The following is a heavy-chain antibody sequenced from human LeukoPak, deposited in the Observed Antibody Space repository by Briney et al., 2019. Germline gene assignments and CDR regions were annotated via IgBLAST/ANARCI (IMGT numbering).Heavy chain of an antibody. CDR1: VFTFRRRE. Sequence: GVSLRLSCSASVFTFRRREMAGVRQAPGKGLEGVSYLSYNAKTVLHADSVKGRFTISRDNAKNSLYLEMDSLRVEDTAFYFCARASYTGFDLHFDQWGQGTLVTVSS. J-gene: IGHJ4*02. V-gene: IGHV3-48*03. CDR3: ARASYTGFDLHFDQ. CDR2: LSYNAKTV. D-gene: IGHD5-12*01.